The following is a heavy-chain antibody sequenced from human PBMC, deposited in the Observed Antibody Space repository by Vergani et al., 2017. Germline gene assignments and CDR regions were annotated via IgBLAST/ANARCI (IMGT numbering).Heavy chain of an antibody. D-gene: IGHD2-2*01. V-gene: IGHV3-30*18. CDR3: AKDQYQLLYYYYGMDV. J-gene: IGHJ6*04. CDR2: ISYDGSNK. CDR1: GFTFSSYG. Sequence: QVQLVESGGGVVQPGRSLRLSCAASGFTFSSYGMHWVRQAPGKGLEWVAVISYDGSNKYYADSVKGRFTISRDNSKNTLYLQMNSLRAEDTAVYYCAKDQYQLLYYYYGMDVWGKGTTVTVSS.